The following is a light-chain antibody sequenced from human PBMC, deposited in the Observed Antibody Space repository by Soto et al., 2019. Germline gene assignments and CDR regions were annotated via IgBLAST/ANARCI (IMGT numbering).Light chain of an antibody. CDR2: GAS. CDR1: QSVFSN. CDR3: QQYNKWPLT. J-gene: IGKJ4*01. V-gene: IGKV3D-15*01. Sequence: EIVMTQSPATLSVSPGKRATLSCRASQSVFSNLAWYQQKPGQAPRLLIYGASTRATGVPARFSGSSSGTEFTLTISSXQSEDCAVYYCQQYNKWPLTFGGGTKVDIK.